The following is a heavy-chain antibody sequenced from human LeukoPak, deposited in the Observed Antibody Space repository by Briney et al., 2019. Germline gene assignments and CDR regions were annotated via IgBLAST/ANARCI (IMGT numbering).Heavy chain of an antibody. Sequence: ASVKVSCKASGYTFTSYGISWVRQAPGQRLEWMGWINAGNGNTKYSQKFQGRVTITRDTSASTAYMELSSLRSEDTAVYYCARGPRGYYDSRGYYGDYWGQGTLVTVSS. CDR2: INAGNGNT. J-gene: IGHJ4*02. D-gene: IGHD3-22*01. CDR1: GYTFTSYG. V-gene: IGHV1-3*01. CDR3: ARGPRGYYDSRGYYGDY.